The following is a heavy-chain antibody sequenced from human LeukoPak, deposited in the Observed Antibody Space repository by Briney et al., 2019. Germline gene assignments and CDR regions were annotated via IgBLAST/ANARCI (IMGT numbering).Heavy chain of an antibody. Sequence: GASVKVSCKTSGYSFTSQDMHWVRQAPGQSLEWMGCINPGNGDTKYSQEFQGRVTITRDTSATTAYMELSSLRSEDTAVYYCARSPRPTMTAVAKYNWFDPWGQGTLVTVSS. CDR1: GYSFTSQD. V-gene: IGHV1-3*03. CDR2: INPGNGDT. D-gene: IGHD2-21*02. J-gene: IGHJ5*02. CDR3: ARSPRPTMTAVAKYNWFDP.